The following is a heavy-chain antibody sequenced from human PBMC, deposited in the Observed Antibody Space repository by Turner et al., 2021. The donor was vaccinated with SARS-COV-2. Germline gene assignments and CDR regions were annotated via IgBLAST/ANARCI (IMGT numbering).Heavy chain of an antibody. CDR1: GFTFSRYG. D-gene: IGHD6-19*01. CDR3: AKAGFGYSSGWGYFDY. CDR2: IWYDGSNK. Sequence: QVQLVESGGGVVQPGRSLRLSCAASGFTFSRYGMHWVRQAPGKGLEGVAVIWYDGSNKYYADSVKGRFTISRDNSKNTLYLQMNSLRAEDTAVYYCAKAGFGYSSGWGYFDYWGQGTLVTVSS. J-gene: IGHJ4*02. V-gene: IGHV3-33*06.